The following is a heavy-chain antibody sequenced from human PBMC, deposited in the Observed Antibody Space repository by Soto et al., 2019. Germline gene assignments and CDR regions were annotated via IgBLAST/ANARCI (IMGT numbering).Heavy chain of an antibody. CDR1: GYTFTHYY. Sequence: QVQLVQSGAEVKKPGASVKLSCRTSGYTFTHYYIHWVRQAPGQGLEWLAIINPASGSTNYAQDFQGRVTLTMDTSTTTVYMALSGLSAEDTAIFFCARDLAAGDYWGQGTLVTVSS. CDR3: ARDLAAGDY. V-gene: IGHV1-46*01. J-gene: IGHJ4*02. CDR2: INPASGST. D-gene: IGHD6-13*01.